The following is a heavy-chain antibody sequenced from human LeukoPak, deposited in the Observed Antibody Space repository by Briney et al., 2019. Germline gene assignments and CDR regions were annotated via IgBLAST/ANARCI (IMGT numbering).Heavy chain of an antibody. D-gene: IGHD3-22*01. Sequence: PGGSLRLSCAASGFTFSNAWMSWVRQAPGKGLEWVGRIKSKTDGGTTDYAAPVKGRFTISRDDSKNTLYLQMNGLKTEDTAVYYCSGAQYYYDSSGLDWWGQGTLVTVSS. V-gene: IGHV3-15*01. CDR1: GFTFSNAW. CDR2: IKSKTDGGTT. CDR3: SGAQYYYDSSGLDW. J-gene: IGHJ4*02.